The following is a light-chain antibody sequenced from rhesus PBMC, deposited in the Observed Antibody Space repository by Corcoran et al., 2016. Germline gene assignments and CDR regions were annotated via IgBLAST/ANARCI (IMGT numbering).Light chain of an antibody. CDR1: QSVRNS. CDR3: QHYITWPRT. J-gene: IGKJ1*01. Sequence: DIVLTQSPATLSLSPGERATLSCRASQSVRNSLACYQQMPGQVPRLLIYDSSPRVIGIPGRISGSGSGTDFTLTISSLEPEDFGIYYCQHYITWPRTFGQGTKVEFK. V-gene: IGKV3-42*03. CDR2: DSS.